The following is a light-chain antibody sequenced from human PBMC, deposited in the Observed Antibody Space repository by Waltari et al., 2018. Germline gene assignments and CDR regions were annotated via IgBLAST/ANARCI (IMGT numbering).Light chain of an antibody. V-gene: IGLV3-27*01. CDR3: HAAADNNWF. J-gene: IGLJ2*01. Sequence: YDLAQPFSVSVSPGQTATITCSGDVLAEKYVRWFQQRPGQAPTLILYKDTERPSCSPERFSGSSSGSTVTLTLGGALLEDEADYHCHAAADNNWFFGGGTKLTVL. CDR2: KDT. CDR1: VLAEKY.